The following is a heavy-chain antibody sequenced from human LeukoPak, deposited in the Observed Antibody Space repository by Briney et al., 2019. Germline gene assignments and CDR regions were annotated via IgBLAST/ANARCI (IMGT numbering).Heavy chain of an antibody. V-gene: IGHV3-23*01. CDR2: ISGSGGST. Sequence: QTGGSLRLSCAASGFTFSSYAMSWVRQAPGKGLEWVSTISGSGGSTDYADSVKGRFTISRDNSKNTLYLQMNSLRVEDTAVYYCAGPGYSSSWYEGYWGQGTLVTVSS. D-gene: IGHD6-13*01. J-gene: IGHJ4*02. CDR3: AGPGYSSSWYEGY. CDR1: GFTFSSYA.